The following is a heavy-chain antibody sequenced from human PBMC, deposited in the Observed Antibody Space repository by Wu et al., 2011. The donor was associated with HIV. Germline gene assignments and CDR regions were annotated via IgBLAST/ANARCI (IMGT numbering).Heavy chain of an antibody. J-gene: IGHJ6*01. D-gene: IGHD3-16*01. CDR3: ARVWGNRGVDYSAHFGMDV. V-gene: IGHV1-69*18. CDR1: GGTFSSYA. Sequence: QVQLVQSGAEVKKPGSSVKVSCKASGGTFSSYAISWVRQAPGQGLEWMGRIIPIFGTANYAQKFQGRVTITADESTSTTYMELNSLRSEDTAVYYCARVWGNRGVDYSAHFGMDVWGQRGPRSPSPQ. CDR2: IIPIFGTA.